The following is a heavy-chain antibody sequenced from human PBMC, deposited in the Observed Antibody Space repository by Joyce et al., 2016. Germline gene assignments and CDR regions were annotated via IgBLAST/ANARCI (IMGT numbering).Heavy chain of an antibody. J-gene: IGHJ6*02. CDR2: ISSDGSNE. Sequence: SYGMHWVRQAPGKGLEWVAVISSDGSNEYYADSVKGRFTVSRDTSENTLNLQMNSLRREDTAVYFCAKDSQKSLPPGYYYYGLDVWGQGTTVTVSS. CDR3: AKDSQKSLPPGYYYYGLDV. V-gene: IGHV3-30*18. CDR1: SYG.